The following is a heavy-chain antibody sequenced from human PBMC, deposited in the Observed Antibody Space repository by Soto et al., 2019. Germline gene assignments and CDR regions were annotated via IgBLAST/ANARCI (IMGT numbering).Heavy chain of an antibody. J-gene: IGHJ6*02. CDR1: GFTFSTYG. CDR2: IWFDGSKQ. Sequence: QAQVVESGGGVVQPGGSLRLSCAVSGFTFSTYGMHWVRQAPGKGLEWVAVIWFDGSKQFYADSVRGRFTISIDSSQNTLYLQMNTLRVEDTALDDCARVGMDGWGQGTTVTVSS. V-gene: IGHV3-33*01. CDR3: ARVGMDG.